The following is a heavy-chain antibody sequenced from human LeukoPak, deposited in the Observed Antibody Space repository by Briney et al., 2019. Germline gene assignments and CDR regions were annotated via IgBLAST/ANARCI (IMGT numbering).Heavy chain of an antibody. Sequence: GGSLRLSCAASGFTFSDYYMSWIRQAPGKGLEWVSYISSSGSTIYYADPVKGRFTISRDNAKNSLYLQMNSLRAEDTAVYYCARDLSDILTGYYRGWGQGTLVTVSS. CDR1: GFTFSDYY. J-gene: IGHJ4*02. CDR2: ISSSGSTI. V-gene: IGHV3-11*01. CDR3: ARDLSDILTGYYRG. D-gene: IGHD3-9*01.